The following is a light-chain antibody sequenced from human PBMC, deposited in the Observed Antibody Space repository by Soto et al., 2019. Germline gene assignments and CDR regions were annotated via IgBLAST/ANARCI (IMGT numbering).Light chain of an antibody. CDR1: QGISSW. J-gene: IGKJ4*01. CDR2: TAS. CDR3: QQADSFPLT. V-gene: IGKV1-12*01. Sequence: DFKITQSPSTLSANVGARVTITCRASQGISSWLAWDQQKPGKAPKLLIYTASSLQSGVPSRFSGSGYGTDFTLTISSLQPEDFATYYCQQADSFPLTFGGGTKVDI.